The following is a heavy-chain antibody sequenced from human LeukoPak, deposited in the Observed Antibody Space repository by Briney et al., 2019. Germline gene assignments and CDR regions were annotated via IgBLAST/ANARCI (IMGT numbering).Heavy chain of an antibody. D-gene: IGHD3-16*01. CDR2: ISYDGSNK. V-gene: IGHV3-30-3*01. CDR3: ARDWGISTGEY. CDR1: GFTFSSYA. J-gene: IGHJ4*02. Sequence: PGGSLRLSCAASGFTFSSYAMHWIRQAPGKGLEWVAVISYDGSNKYYADSVKGRFTISRDNSKNTLYLQMNSLRAEDTAVYYCARDWGISTGEYWGQGTLVTVSS.